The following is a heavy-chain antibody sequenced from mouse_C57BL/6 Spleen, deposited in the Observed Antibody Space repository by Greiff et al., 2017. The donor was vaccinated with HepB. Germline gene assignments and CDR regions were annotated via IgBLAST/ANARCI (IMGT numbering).Heavy chain of an antibody. CDR3: AREGDSSQGYFDY. V-gene: IGHV5-4*01. Sequence: EVQVVESGGGLVKPGGSLKLSCAASGFTFSSYAMSWVRQTPEKRLEWVATISDGGSNTYYPDNVKGRVTISRDNAKNNLYLQMNRLKSEDTAMYYCAREGDSSQGYFDYCGQGTTLTVSS. D-gene: IGHD1-1*01. J-gene: IGHJ2*01. CDR2: ISDGGSNT. CDR1: GFTFSSYA.